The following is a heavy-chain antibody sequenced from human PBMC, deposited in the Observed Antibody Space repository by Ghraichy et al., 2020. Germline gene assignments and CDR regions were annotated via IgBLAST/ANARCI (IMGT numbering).Heavy chain of an antibody. Sequence: SETLSLTCTVSGGSISSYYWSWIRQPPGKGLEWIGYIYYSGSTNYNPSLKSRVTISVDTSKNQFSLNLSSVTAADTAGYYCAKGNHDSSAYPPYDYWGQGTLVTVSS. CDR1: GGSISSYY. V-gene: IGHV4-59*01. J-gene: IGHJ4*02. CDR3: AKGNHDSSAYPPYDY. D-gene: IGHD3-22*01. CDR2: IYYSGST.